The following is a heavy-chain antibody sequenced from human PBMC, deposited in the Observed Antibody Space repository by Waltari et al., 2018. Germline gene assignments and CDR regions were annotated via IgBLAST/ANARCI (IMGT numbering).Heavy chain of an antibody. J-gene: IGHJ6*02. CDR2: INAGNGNT. D-gene: IGHD3-3*01. CDR1: GYTFTSYA. V-gene: IGHV1-3*03. Sequence: QVQLVQSGAEVKKPGASVKVSCKASGYTFTSYAMHWVRQAPGQRLEWMGWINAGNGNTKYSQDFQGRVTITRDTAASTAYMELSSLRSEDMAVYYCARARFLEWPKGGMDVWGQGTTVTVSS. CDR3: ARARFLEWPKGGMDV.